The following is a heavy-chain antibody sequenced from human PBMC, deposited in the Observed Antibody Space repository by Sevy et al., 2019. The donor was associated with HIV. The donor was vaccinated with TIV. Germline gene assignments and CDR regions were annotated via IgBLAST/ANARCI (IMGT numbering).Heavy chain of an antibody. CDR2: ISGSGGST. V-gene: IGHV3-23*01. Sequence: GGSLRLSCAASGFTFSSYAMSWVRQAPGKGLEWVSAISGSGGSTYYADSVKGRFTISRDNSKNTLYLQMNSLRAEDTAVYYCAKALISGCYYYYYYGMDVWGQWTTVTASS. CDR1: GFTFSSYA. J-gene: IGHJ6*02. CDR3: AKALISGCYYYYYYGMDV. D-gene: IGHD3-22*01.